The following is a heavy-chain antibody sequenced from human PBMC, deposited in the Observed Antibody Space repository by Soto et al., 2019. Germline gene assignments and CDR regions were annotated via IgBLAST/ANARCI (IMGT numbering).Heavy chain of an antibody. J-gene: IGHJ6*02. CDR3: TYGMDV. Sequence: ASVKFSCMASGYKVSTYVVHWVRQAPGQRPEWMGWISADKGNTKYSQKFQDRVTITRDKSASTAYMELSNLRSEDTAVDYCTYGMDVWGQGTTVTVS. CDR1: GYKVSTYV. CDR2: ISADKGNT. V-gene: IGHV1-3*01.